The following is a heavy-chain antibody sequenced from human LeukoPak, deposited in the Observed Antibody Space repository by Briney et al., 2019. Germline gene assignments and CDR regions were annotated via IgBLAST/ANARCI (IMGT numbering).Heavy chain of an antibody. J-gene: IGHJ4*02. CDR3: TRDSDYGDYELLFY. D-gene: IGHD4-17*01. Sequence: GGSLRLSCTASGFTFGDYAMSWFRQAPGKGLEWVGFIRSKAYGGTTEYAASVKGRFTISRDDSKSIAYLQMNSPKTEDTAVYYCTRDSDYGDYELLFYWGQGTLVTVSS. CDR1: GFTFGDYA. V-gene: IGHV3-49*03. CDR2: IRSKAYGGTT.